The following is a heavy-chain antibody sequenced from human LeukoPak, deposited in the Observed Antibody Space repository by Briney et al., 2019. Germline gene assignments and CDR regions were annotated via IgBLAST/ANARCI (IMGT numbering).Heavy chain of an antibody. CDR3: ARGVGVTGTFDY. Sequence: PSETLSLTCTASGGXISSGTYWGWIRQPPGKGLEWIGSVSYTGNTYYNPSLKSRVTISIDTSTNQFSLNLGSVTAADTAVYHCARGVGVTGTFDYWGRGTLVTVSS. J-gene: IGHJ4*02. D-gene: IGHD6-19*01. CDR1: GGXISSGTY. V-gene: IGHV4-39*01. CDR2: VSYTGNT.